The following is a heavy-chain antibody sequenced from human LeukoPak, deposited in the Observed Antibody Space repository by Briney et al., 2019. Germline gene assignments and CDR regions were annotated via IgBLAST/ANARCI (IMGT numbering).Heavy chain of an antibody. CDR2: INHSGST. J-gene: IGHJ3*02. CDR1: GGSFSGYY. V-gene: IGHV4-34*01. Sequence: SETLSLTCAVYGGSFSGYYWSWIRQPPGKGLEWIGEINHSGSTNYNPSLKSRVTISVDTSKNQFSLRLSSVTAADTAVYYCARSDGYGLVDIWGQGTMVTVSS. CDR3: ARSDGYGLVDI. D-gene: IGHD3-10*01.